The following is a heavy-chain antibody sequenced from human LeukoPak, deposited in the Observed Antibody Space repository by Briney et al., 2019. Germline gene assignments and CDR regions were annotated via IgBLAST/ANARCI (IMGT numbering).Heavy chain of an antibody. CDR2: IYYSGSA. V-gene: IGHV4-61*01. J-gene: IGHJ5*02. D-gene: IGHD3-10*01. CDR1: GGSVSSGSYY. Sequence: SETLSLTRTVSGGSVSSGSYYRSWIRQPPGKGLEWIAYIYYSGSAKYNPSLKSRVTISVDTSKNQFSLKLTSVTAADTAVYYCARGFGDWGLSWFDPWGQGTLVTVSS. CDR3: ARGFGDWGLSWFDP.